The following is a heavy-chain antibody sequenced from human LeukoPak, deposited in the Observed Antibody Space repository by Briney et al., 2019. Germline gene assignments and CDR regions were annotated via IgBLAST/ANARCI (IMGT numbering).Heavy chain of an antibody. J-gene: IGHJ6*02. CDR3: ARAPRQYYYYYYGMDV. D-gene: IGHD5-24*01. CDR1: GYTFTGYY. V-gene: IGHV1-2*02. Sequence: ASVTVSFKASGYTFTGYYMHWVRQAPGQGLEWMGWINPNSGGTNYAQKFQGRVTMTRDTSISTAYMELSRLRSDDTAVYYCARAPRQYYYYYYGMDVWGQGTTVTVSS. CDR2: INPNSGGT.